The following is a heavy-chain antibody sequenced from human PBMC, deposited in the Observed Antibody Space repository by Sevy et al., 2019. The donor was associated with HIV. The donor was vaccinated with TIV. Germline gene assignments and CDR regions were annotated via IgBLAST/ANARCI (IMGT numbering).Heavy chain of an antibody. Sequence: GGSLRLSCAASEFTFSSYAMSWVRQAPGKGLEWVSGISGSGLTTYYADSVKGRFTISRDNSKNTVYLEMNSLRVDDTAIYYCTKLSMLVVVTSYFDFWGQGTLVTVSS. CDR2: ISGSGLTT. D-gene: IGHD3-22*01. CDR1: EFTFSSYA. J-gene: IGHJ4*02. CDR3: TKLSMLVVVTSYFDF. V-gene: IGHV3-23*01.